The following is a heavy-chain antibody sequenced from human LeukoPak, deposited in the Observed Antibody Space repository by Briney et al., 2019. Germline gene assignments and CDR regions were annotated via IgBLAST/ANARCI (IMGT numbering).Heavy chain of an antibody. J-gene: IGHJ5*02. CDR3: ARVGWGYCTYGVCYTQTRTNWFDP. CDR1: GGSFSGYY. CDR2: INHSGST. D-gene: IGHD2-8*01. V-gene: IGHV4-34*01. Sequence: SETLSLTCAVYGGSFSGYYWSWIRQPPGKGLEWVGDINHSGSTNYNPSLKSRVTISVDTAKNQFSLKLSSVTAADTAVYYCARVGWGYCTYGVCYTQTRTNWFDPWGQGTLVTVSS.